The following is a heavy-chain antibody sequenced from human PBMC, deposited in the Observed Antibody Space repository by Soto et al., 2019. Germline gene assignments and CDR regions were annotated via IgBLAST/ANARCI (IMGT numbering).Heavy chain of an antibody. D-gene: IGHD6-13*01. CDR3: ARDSSSWGDYYYYGMDV. CDR1: GFTFSSYA. CDR2: ISYDGSNK. Sequence: PGGSLRLSCAASGFTFSSYAMHWVRQAPGKGLEWVAVISYDGSNKYYADSVKGRFTISRDNSKNTLYLQMNSLRAEDTAVYYCARDSSSWGDYYYYGMDVWGQGTTVTVSS. J-gene: IGHJ6*02. V-gene: IGHV3-30-3*01.